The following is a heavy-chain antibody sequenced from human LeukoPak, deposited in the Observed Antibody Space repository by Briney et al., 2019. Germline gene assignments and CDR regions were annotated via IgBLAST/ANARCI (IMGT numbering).Heavy chain of an antibody. J-gene: IGHJ6*02. Sequence: GGSLRLSCAASGFTFSNAWMNWVRQASGKGLEWVGRIKSKTDGGTTDYAAPVKGRFTISRDDSKNTMYLQMNSLKTEDTAVYHCTTLWDSSSWYRTDVWGQGTTVTVSS. V-gene: IGHV3-15*07. CDR2: IKSKTDGGTT. CDR3: TTLWDSSSWYRTDV. D-gene: IGHD6-13*01. CDR1: GFTFSNAW.